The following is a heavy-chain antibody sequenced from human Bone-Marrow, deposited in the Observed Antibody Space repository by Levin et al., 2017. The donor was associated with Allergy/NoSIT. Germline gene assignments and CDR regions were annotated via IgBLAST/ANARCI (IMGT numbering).Heavy chain of an antibody. Sequence: YHTGSTNYNPSLKSRVTISVDKSKKQFSLKLSSVTAADTAVYYCARGSTVRGVRYYCDYWGQGTLVTVSS. CDR2: YHTGST. D-gene: IGHD3-10*01. V-gene: IGHV4-4*02. J-gene: IGHJ4*02. CDR3: ARGSTVRGVRYYCDY.